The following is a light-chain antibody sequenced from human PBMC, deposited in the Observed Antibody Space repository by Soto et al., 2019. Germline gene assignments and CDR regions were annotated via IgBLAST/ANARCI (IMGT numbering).Light chain of an antibody. Sequence: DIQMTQSPSTLSASVGDRVTITCRASQSTSSWLAWYQQKPGKAPKILIYKASSLESGVPSRFSGSGSGTEFTLTISSLQPDDFAPYYCQQYYTYPWTFGQGTKVEIK. V-gene: IGKV1-5*03. CDR2: KAS. CDR1: QSTSSW. J-gene: IGKJ1*01. CDR3: QQYYTYPWT.